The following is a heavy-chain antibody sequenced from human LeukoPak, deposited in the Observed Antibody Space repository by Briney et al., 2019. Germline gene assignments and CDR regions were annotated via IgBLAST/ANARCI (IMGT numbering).Heavy chain of an antibody. CDR2: IYYSGST. J-gene: IGHJ4*02. CDR1: GGSISSYY. D-gene: IGHD3-22*01. Sequence: PSETLSLTCTVSGGSISSYYWSWIRQPPGKGLEWIGYIYYSGSTNYNPSLKSRVTISVDTSKNQFSLRLSSVTAADTAVYYCARVTGYMIEDYFDYWGQATLVTVSS. V-gene: IGHV4-59*01. CDR3: ARVTGYMIEDYFDY.